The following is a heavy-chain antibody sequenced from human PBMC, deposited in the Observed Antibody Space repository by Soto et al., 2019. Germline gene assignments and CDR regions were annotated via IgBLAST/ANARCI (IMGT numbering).Heavy chain of an antibody. CDR3: TRHVSSGWFDP. Sequence: PGGSLRLSCAASGFTFSGSAMHWVRQPSGKGLEWVCRIRSKANSYATAYAASVKGMFTISRDDSKSTAYLQMNSLKTEDTAVYYGTRHVSSGWFDPWGQGTLVTVSS. J-gene: IGHJ5*02. CDR1: GFTFSGSA. D-gene: IGHD6-6*01. CDR2: IRSKANSYAT. V-gene: IGHV3-73*01.